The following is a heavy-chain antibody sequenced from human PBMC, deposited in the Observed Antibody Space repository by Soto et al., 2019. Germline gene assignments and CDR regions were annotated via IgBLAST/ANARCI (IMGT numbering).Heavy chain of an antibody. CDR1: GFTVSSNY. D-gene: IGHD3-22*01. Sequence: PGGSLRLSCAASGFTVSSNYMSWVRQAPGKGLEWVSVIYSGGSTYYADSVKGRFTISRDNSKNTLYLQMNSLRAEDTAVYYCASPPSQGVRLNYDSSGYYYFDYWGQGTLVNVSS. J-gene: IGHJ4*02. CDR2: IYSGGST. V-gene: IGHV3-53*01. CDR3: ASPPSQGVRLNYDSSGYYYFDY.